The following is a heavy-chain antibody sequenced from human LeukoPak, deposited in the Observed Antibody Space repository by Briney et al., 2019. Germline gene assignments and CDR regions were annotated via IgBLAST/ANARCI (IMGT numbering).Heavy chain of an antibody. D-gene: IGHD6-19*01. CDR1: GFTFSSYG. V-gene: IGHV3-30*18. Sequence: GGSLRLSCAASGFTFSSYGMYWVRQAPGKGLEWVAVISYDGSNEYYADSVKGRFTISRDNSKNTLYLQMNSLRAEDTAVYSCAKDGISGWPRGYFDYWGQGTLVTVSS. CDR2: ISYDGSNE. J-gene: IGHJ4*02. CDR3: AKDGISGWPRGYFDY.